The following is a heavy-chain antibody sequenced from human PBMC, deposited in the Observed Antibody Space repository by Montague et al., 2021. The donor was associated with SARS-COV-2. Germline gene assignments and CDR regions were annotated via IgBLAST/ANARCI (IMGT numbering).Heavy chain of an antibody. CDR2: ISYDGSNK. Sequence: SLRLSCAASGFTFSSYAMHWVRQAPGKGLEWVAVISYDGSNKYYADSVKGRFTISRDNSKNTLYLQMNSLRAEDTAVYYCARGQDITMIVVLRGPRAFDIWGQGTMVTVSS. CDR1: GFTFSSYA. D-gene: IGHD3-22*01. J-gene: IGHJ3*02. V-gene: IGHV3-30-3*01. CDR3: ARGQDITMIVVLRGPRAFDI.